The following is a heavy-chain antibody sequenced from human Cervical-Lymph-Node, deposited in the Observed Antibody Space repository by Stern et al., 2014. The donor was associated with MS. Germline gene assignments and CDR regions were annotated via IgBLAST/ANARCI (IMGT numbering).Heavy chain of an antibody. D-gene: IGHD6-19*01. CDR3: ALTKSYTTGWYDWFDP. J-gene: IGHJ5*02. CDR2: IDWDDNK. Sequence: QVTLRESGPALVKPTQTLTLTCTFSGFSLTTSRMCVSWIRPPPGKALEWLALIDWDDNKYYSTSLKTRLTISKDTSNHQVVLTMTNMDPVDTATYDCALTKSYTTGWYDWFDPWGQGTLVTVSS. CDR1: GFSLTTSRMC. V-gene: IGHV2-70*13.